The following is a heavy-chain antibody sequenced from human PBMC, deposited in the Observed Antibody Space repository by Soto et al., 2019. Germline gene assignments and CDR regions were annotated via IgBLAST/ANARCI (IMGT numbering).Heavy chain of an antibody. CDR2: ISAYNGNT. Sequence: ASVKVSCKASGYTFTSYGISWVRQAPGQGLEWMGWISAYNGNTNYAQKFQGRVTITTDTSTSTAYMELRSLRSEDTAVYYSARDRRDGYGMDVWGQGTTVTVSS. CDR3: ARDRRDGYGMDV. CDR1: GYTFTSYG. V-gene: IGHV1-18*01. J-gene: IGHJ6*02.